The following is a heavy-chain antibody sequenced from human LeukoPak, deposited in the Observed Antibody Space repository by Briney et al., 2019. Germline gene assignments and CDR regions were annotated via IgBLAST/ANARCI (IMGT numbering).Heavy chain of an antibody. Sequence: GGSLRLSCAVSGFTASNDYMSWVRQAPGKGLEWVSVIYGGGDTYYADSVRGRFTISRDNFENTLFLQMDSLRAEDTAVYYCAKLDYYDSHWGQGTLVTVSS. CDR1: GFTASNDY. CDR3: AKLDYYDSH. J-gene: IGHJ4*02. CDR2: IYGGGDT. D-gene: IGHD3-22*01. V-gene: IGHV3-53*01.